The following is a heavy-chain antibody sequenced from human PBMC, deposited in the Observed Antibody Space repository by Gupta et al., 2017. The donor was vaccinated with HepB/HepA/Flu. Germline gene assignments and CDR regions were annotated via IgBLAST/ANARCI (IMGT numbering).Heavy chain of an antibody. V-gene: IGHV5-51*01. J-gene: IGHJ4*02. Sequence: EVQLVQSGAEVKKPGESLKISCKGSGYSLTTYWIGWVRRRPGKGLEWMGIIYPGASDTRYSPSFQGQVTISADKSITTAYLQWNSLKASDTAMYYCARSYYDYVWGTNYYFDYWGQGTWVTVSS. CDR3: ARSYYDYVWGTNYYFDY. D-gene: IGHD3-16*01. CDR1: GYSLTTYW. CDR2: IYPGASDT.